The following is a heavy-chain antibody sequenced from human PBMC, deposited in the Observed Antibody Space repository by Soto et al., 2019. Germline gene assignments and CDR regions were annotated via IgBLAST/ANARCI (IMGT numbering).Heavy chain of an antibody. CDR3: ARGALGYCSSTSCYTPFYYYYGMDV. Sequence: QVQLVQSGAEVKKPGSSVKVSCKASGGTFSSYAISWVRQAPGQGLEWMGGIIPIFGTANYAQKFQGRVTITAEESTSTAYMELSRLRSEDTAVYYCARGALGYCSSTSCYTPFYYYYGMDVWGQGTTVTVSS. CDR2: IIPIFGTA. J-gene: IGHJ6*02. V-gene: IGHV1-69*01. D-gene: IGHD2-2*02. CDR1: GGTFSSYA.